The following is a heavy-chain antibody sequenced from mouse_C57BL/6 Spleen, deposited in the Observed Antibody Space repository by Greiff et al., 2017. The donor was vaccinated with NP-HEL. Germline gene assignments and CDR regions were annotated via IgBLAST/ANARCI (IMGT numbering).Heavy chain of an antibody. CDR3: ARYSRLGFDY. D-gene: IGHD2-14*01. CDR1: GFTFSSYG. V-gene: IGHV5-6*01. Sequence: EVQRVESGGDLVKPGGSLKLSCAASGFTFSSYGMSWVRQTPDKRLEWVATISSGGSYTYYPDSVKGRFTISRDNAKNTLYLQMSSLKSEDTAMYYCARYSRLGFDYWGQGTTLTVSS. CDR2: ISSGGSYT. J-gene: IGHJ2*01.